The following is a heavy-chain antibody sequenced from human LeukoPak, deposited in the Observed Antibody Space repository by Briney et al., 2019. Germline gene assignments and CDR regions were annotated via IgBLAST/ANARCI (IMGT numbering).Heavy chain of an antibody. CDR1: GGTFSGYY. J-gene: IGHJ6*04. CDR2: INHSGST. Sequence: SETLSLTCAVYGGTFSGYYWSWIRQPPGKGLEWIGEINHSGSTNYNPSLKSRVTISVDTSKNQFSLKLSSVTAADTAVYYCATSRGVLRYFDWLPGGMDVWGKGTTVTVSS. D-gene: IGHD3-9*01. V-gene: IGHV4-34*08. CDR3: ATSRGVLRYFDWLPGGMDV.